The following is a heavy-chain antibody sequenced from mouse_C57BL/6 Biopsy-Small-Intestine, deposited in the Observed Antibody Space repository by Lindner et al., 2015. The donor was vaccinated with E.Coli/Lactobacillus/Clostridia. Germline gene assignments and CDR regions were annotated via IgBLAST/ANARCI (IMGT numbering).Heavy chain of an antibody. Sequence: SVKVSCKASGYTFTYLWESAGCDRPLGQGLEWMGWISAHNGNTHFAQKFQGRVTLSTDTSTGTAYMEMRGLSADDTGIYYCARVAIPFYFDHWGQGTPVTVSS. CDR2: ISAHNGNT. CDR1: GYTFTYLW. CDR3: ARVAIPFYFDH. V-gene: IGHV1-7*01. J-gene: IGHJ2*01.